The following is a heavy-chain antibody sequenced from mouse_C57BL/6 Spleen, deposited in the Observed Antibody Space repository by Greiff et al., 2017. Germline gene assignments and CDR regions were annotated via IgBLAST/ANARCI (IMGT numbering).Heavy chain of an antibody. Sequence: QVQLKESGPELVKPGASVKISCKASGYAFSSSWMNWVKQRPGKGLEWIGRIYPGDGDTNYNGKFKGKATLTADKSSSTAYMQLSSLTSEDSAVYCCARSDYSNYFDYWGQGTTLTVSS. D-gene: IGHD2-5*01. CDR1: GYAFSSSW. CDR3: ARSDYSNYFDY. V-gene: IGHV1-82*01. CDR2: IYPGDGDT. J-gene: IGHJ2*01.